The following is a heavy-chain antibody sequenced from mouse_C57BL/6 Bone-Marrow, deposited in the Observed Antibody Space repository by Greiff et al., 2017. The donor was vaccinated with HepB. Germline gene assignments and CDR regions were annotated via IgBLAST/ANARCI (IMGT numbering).Heavy chain of an antibody. V-gene: IGHV1-50*01. CDR3: ATYYYGSSYVYAMDY. Sequence: QVQLQQPGAELVKPGASVKLSCKASGYTFTSYWVQWVKQRPGQGLEWIGEIDPSDSYTNYNQKFKGKATLTVDTSSSTAYMQLSCLTSEDSAVYYCATYYYGSSYVYAMDYWGQGTSVTVSS. D-gene: IGHD1-1*01. CDR1: GYTFTSYW. CDR2: IDPSDSYT. J-gene: IGHJ4*01.